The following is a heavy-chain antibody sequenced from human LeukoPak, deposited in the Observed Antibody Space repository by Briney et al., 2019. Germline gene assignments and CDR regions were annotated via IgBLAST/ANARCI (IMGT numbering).Heavy chain of an antibody. D-gene: IGHD3-3*01. CDR2: NYWNDDK. V-gene: IGHV2-5*01. J-gene: IGHJ5*02. Sequence: SGPTLVKPTQTLTLTCTYAGFSLSTSGVGVGWIRQPPGKALQWLALNYWNDDKRYSPSLKSRLTITKDTSKNQVVLTMTNMDPVDTATYYCAHSITIFGVVIMGDWFDPWGQGTLVTVSS. CDR3: AHSITIFGVVIMGDWFDP. CDR1: GFSLSTSGVG.